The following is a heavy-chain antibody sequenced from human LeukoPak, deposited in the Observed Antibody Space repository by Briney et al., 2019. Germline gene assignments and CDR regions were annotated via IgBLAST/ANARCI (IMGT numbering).Heavy chain of an antibody. CDR1: GYTFTSYY. Sequence: ASVKVSCKASGYTFTSYYMHWVRQAPGQGLEWMGIINPSGGSTSYAQKFQGRVTMTRNMSTSTVYMELSSLRSEDTAVYYCARDRITIFGVVSTRVNRDYYYYYMDVWAKGPTVTVSS. V-gene: IGHV1-46*01. CDR3: ARDRITIFGVVSTRVNRDYYYYYMDV. CDR2: INPSGGST. J-gene: IGHJ6*03. D-gene: IGHD3-3*01.